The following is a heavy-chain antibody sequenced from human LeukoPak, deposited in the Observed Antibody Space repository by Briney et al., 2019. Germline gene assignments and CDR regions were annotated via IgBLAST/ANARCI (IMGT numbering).Heavy chain of an antibody. CDR2: ISSSSRYI. J-gene: IGHJ3*02. CDR3: AKVLIPDSYYDSSGAHDAFDI. D-gene: IGHD3-22*01. Sequence: GGSLRLSCAASGFTFSSNSMNWVRQAPGKGLEWLSSISSSSRYINYADSVKGRFTISRDNAKNSLYLQMNSLRAEDTAVYYCAKVLIPDSYYDSSGAHDAFDIWGQGTMVTVSS. CDR1: GFTFSSNS. V-gene: IGHV3-21*01.